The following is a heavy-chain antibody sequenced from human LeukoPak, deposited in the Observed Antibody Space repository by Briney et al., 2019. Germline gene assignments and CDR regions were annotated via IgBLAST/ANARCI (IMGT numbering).Heavy chain of an antibody. D-gene: IGHD5-24*01. CDR3: ARERDGYTHDAFDI. V-gene: IGHV3-48*01. Sequence: GGSLRLSCAASGFSFSSYSMNWVRQAPGKGLEWVSYISSGSSTIYYADSVKGRFTISRDNAKNSLYLQMNSLRAEDTAVYYCARERDGYTHDAFDIWGQGTMVTVSS. CDR2: ISSGSSTI. J-gene: IGHJ3*02. CDR1: GFSFSSYS.